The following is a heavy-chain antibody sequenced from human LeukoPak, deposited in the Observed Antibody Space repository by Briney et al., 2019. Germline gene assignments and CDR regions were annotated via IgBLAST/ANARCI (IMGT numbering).Heavy chain of an antibody. V-gene: IGHV4-34*01. J-gene: IGHJ2*01. Sequence: SETLSLTCAVYGGSFSAYYWSWIRQPPGKGLEWIGEINHSGSTNYNPSLKSRVTISVDTSKNQFSQKLSSVTAADTAVYYCARYGKGRWLTSTRPFWYFDLWGRGTLVTVSS. CDR3: ARYGKGRWLTSTRPFWYFDL. CDR2: INHSGST. CDR1: GGSFSAYY. D-gene: IGHD5-24*01.